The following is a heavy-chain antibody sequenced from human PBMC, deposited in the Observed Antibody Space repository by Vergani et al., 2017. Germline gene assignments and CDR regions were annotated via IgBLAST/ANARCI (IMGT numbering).Heavy chain of an antibody. CDR1: GFIFDDYA. CDR2: ISWNSGAI. V-gene: IGHV3-9*01. J-gene: IGHJ6*03. Sequence: EVQLVESGGGLVQTGTSLRLSCAASGFIFDDYAMHWVRQAPGKGLEWVSGISWNSGAIGYADSVKGRFTISRDNAKNSLYLQMNSLRAEDTALYYCEKDRGSIAALSYYMDVWGKGTTVTVSS. CDR3: EKDRGSIAALSYYMDV. D-gene: IGHD6-6*01.